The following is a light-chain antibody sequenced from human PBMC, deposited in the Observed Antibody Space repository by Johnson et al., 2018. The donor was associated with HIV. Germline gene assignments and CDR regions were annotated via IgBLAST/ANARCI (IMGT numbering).Light chain of an antibody. Sequence: QAVLTQPPSVSAAPGQKVTISCSGSSSNIGNNYVSWYQQLPGTAPKLLIYDNNKRPSGIPDRFSGSKSGTSATLGITGPQTGDEADYYCGTWDSSLSAEVFGTGTKVTVL. CDR3: GTWDSSLSAEV. V-gene: IGLV1-51*01. CDR1: SSNIGNNY. J-gene: IGLJ1*01. CDR2: DNN.